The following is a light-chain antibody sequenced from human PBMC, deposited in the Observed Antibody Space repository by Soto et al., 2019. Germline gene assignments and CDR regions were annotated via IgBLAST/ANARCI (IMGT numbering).Light chain of an antibody. CDR1: QSIDIY. Sequence: DFPLTQSPSSLSASVGDRVTITCRTRQSIDIYLNWYQQRPGQVPKLLIYAASNLQRGVPSRFSGSGSGTEFTLTISSLQPEDFATYYCQQGYSIPTFGQGTKVGIK. J-gene: IGKJ2*01. CDR3: QQGYSIPT. V-gene: IGKV1-39*01. CDR2: AAS.